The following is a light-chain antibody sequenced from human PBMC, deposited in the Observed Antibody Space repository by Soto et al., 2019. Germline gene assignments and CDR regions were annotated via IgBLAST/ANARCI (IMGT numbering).Light chain of an antibody. J-gene: IGKJ2*01. CDR2: EAS. V-gene: IGKV1-5*03. CDR1: QSLSSR. CDR3: QQYNSFPYT. Sequence: DIQMTQSPSTLSASVGDRVTITCRASQSLSSRLAWYQQKPGKAPKVLIYEASSLETGVPSRFSGSGSGTEFTLTISSLQPYDFATYYCQQYNSFPYTFGQGTKLDLK.